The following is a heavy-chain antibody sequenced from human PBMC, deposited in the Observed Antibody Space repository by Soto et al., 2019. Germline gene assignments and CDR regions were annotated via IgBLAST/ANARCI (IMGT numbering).Heavy chain of an antibody. Sequence: QVQLVQSGAEVKKPGASVKVSCKASGYTFTSYAMHWVRQAPGQRLEWMGWINAGNGNTKYSQKFQGRVSITRDTAASTAYMELSSLRSEDTAVYYCARAGYVFWSGYTFDSWGQGTLVIVSS. CDR3: ARAGYVFWSGYTFDS. CDR2: INAGNGNT. V-gene: IGHV1-3*01. D-gene: IGHD3-3*01. J-gene: IGHJ4*02. CDR1: GYTFTSYA.